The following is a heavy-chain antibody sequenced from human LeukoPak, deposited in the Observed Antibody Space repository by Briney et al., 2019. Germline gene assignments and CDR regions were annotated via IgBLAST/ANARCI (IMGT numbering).Heavy chain of an antibody. CDR1: GYTFTSYA. Sequence: ASVKVSCKASGYTFTSYAMHWVRQAPGQRLEWMGWVNAGNGNTKYSQEFQGRVTITRDTSASTAYMELSSLRSEDMAVYYCARGYGSGSYRLDAFDIWGQGTMVTVSS. CDR2: VNAGNGNT. V-gene: IGHV1-3*03. D-gene: IGHD3-10*01. CDR3: ARGYGSGSYRLDAFDI. J-gene: IGHJ3*02.